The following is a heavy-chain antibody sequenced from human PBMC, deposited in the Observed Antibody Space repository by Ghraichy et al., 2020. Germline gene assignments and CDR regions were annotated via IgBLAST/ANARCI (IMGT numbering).Heavy chain of an antibody. CDR3: AGFHGDIAR. CDR1: GFTFSGYW. CDR2: ISSDGSIT. V-gene: IGHV3-74*03. J-gene: IGHJ3*01. Sequence: LSLTCAASGFTFSGYWMHWVRQAPWKGLVWVSRISSDGSITTYADSVKGRFTISRDNAKNTLHLQMNSLRAEDTAMYYCAGFHGDIARWGQGTMVTVSS. D-gene: IGHD2-15*01.